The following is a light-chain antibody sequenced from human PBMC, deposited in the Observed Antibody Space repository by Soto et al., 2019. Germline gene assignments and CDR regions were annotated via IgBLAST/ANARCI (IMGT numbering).Light chain of an antibody. CDR3: QQYNSYPLT. CDR1: QSISSR. CDR2: EAS. V-gene: IGKV1-5*03. J-gene: IGKJ4*01. Sequence: DIQMTQSPSTLSASIGDRVTITCRASQSISSRLAWYQQKPGKAPKLLIHEASSLESGVPSRFSGSGSETEFTLTISSLQPDDFATYYCQQYNSYPLTLGGGTKVEIK.